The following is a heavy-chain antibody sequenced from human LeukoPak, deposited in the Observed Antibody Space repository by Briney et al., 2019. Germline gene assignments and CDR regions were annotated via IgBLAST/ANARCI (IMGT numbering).Heavy chain of an antibody. CDR2: IKPNSGAT. CDR3: FTDQA. V-gene: IGHV1-2*02. D-gene: IGHD2-8*02. CDR1: GYTFTVQY. Sequence: ASVKVSCKASGYTFTVQYMHWLRQAPGQGLEWIGLIKPNSGATNYAQQYQGRVTITRDTSINTAYMDLSSLTSDDTAVYYCFTDQARGQGTLVTVS. J-gene: IGHJ4*02.